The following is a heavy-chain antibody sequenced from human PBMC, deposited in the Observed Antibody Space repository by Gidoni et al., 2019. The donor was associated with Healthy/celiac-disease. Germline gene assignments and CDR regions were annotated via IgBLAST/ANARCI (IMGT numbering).Heavy chain of an antibody. CDR3: ARDPSPLLEWLFSTYYYGMDV. D-gene: IGHD3-3*01. CDR1: GFTFSSYA. J-gene: IGHJ6*02. CDR2: ISYDGSNK. Sequence: QVQLVESGGCVVQPGRSLRLSCAASGFTFSSYAIHWVRQAPGKGLEWVAVISYDGSNKYYADSVKGRFTISRDNSKNTLYLQMNSLRAEDTAVYYCARDPSPLLEWLFSTYYYGMDVWGQGTTVTVSS. V-gene: IGHV3-30*04.